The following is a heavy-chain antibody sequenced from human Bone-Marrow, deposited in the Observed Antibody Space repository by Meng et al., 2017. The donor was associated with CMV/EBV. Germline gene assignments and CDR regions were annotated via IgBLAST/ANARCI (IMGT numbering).Heavy chain of an antibody. CDR3: ARGGADYDFWSGYYTGGWFDP. V-gene: IGHV3-21*01. J-gene: IGHJ5*02. CDR2: ISSSSSYI. D-gene: IGHD3-3*01. Sequence: GESLKISCAASGFTFSSYSMNWVRQAPGKGLEWVSSISSSSSYIYYADSVRGRFTISRDNAKNSLYLQMNSLRAEDTAVYYCARGGADYDFWSGYYTGGWFDPWGQGTLVTVSS. CDR1: GFTFSSYS.